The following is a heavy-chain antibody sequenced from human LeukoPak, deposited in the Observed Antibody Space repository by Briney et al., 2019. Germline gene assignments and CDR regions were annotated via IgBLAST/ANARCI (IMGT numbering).Heavy chain of an antibody. Sequence: TSETLSLTCTVSGGSISSYYWSWIRQPPGKGLEWIGYIYYSGSTNYNPSLKSRVTISVDTSKNQFSLKLSSVTAADTAVYYCARVVKDYDILTGYYLPNWFDPWGQGTLVTVSS. CDR3: ARVVKDYDILTGYYLPNWFDP. V-gene: IGHV4-59*01. CDR2: IYYSGST. CDR1: GGSISSYY. D-gene: IGHD3-9*01. J-gene: IGHJ5*02.